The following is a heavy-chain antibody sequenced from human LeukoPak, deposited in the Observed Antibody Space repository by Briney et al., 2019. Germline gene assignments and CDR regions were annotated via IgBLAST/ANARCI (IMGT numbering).Heavy chain of an antibody. CDR2: ISGSGGST. CDR1: GFTFSSYA. Sequence: PGGSLRLSCAASGFTFSSYAMSWVRQAPGKGLEWVSGISGSGGSTNYADSVKGRFTISRDNSKNTLYLQMNSLRAEDTAGYYCAKDSRYSGNIKAFDIWGQGTMVTVSS. D-gene: IGHD1-26*01. J-gene: IGHJ3*02. V-gene: IGHV3-23*01. CDR3: AKDSRYSGNIKAFDI.